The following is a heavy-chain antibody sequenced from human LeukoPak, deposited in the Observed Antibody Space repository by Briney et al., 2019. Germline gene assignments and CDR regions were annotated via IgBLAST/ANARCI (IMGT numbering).Heavy chain of an antibody. CDR2: ISGSGGST. CDR1: RFTFSNFA. D-gene: IGHD2-2*01. J-gene: IGHJ4*02. V-gene: IGHV3-23*01. CDR3: AKSGPYCSSTSRNYFDY. Sequence: PGGSLRLSCAASRFTFSNFAMSWVRQAPGKGLEWVSAISGSGGSTYYADSVKGRFTISRDNSKNALFLQMNGLRAEDTAVYYCAKSGPYCSSTSRNYFDYWGQGTLVTVSS.